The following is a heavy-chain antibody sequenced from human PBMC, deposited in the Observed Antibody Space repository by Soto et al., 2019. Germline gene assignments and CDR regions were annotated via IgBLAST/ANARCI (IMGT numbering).Heavy chain of an antibody. J-gene: IGHJ5*02. CDR2: ISGSGGST. CDR3: AKASVGGGLRFLEWSPWLDL. Sequence: AASWVTFGNYAMSWVRKNTGKGLEWVSAISGSGGSTYYADSVKGRFTISRDNSKNTLYLQMNSLRAEDTAVYYCAKASVGGGLRFLEWSPWLDLCGQGILLTVYS. D-gene: IGHD3-3*01. V-gene: IGHV3-23*01. CDR1: WVTFGNYA.